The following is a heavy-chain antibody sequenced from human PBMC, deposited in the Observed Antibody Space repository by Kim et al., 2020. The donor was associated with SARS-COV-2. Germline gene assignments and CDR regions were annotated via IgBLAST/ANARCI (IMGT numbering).Heavy chain of an antibody. D-gene: IGHD3-10*01. CDR3: AKSDGEYYSYYGLDV. Sequence: GGSLRLSCAASGFTFINYAMTWVRQAPGKGLEWVSGISGSGGSTYYADSVKGRFTMSRDNSKNTLYLQMNSLRDEDTAVYYCAKSDGEYYSYYGLDVWGQGPTVPV. J-gene: IGHJ6*02. CDR2: ISGSGGST. V-gene: IGHV3-23*01. CDR1: GFTFINYA.